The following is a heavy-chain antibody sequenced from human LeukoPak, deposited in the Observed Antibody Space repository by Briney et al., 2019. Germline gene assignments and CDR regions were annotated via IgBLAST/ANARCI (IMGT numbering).Heavy chain of an antibody. CDR1: GGSISSGSYY. D-gene: IGHD3-3*01. CDR3: ARDRTDSYYDFWSGYHTRYYYYYMDV. Sequence: PSQTLSLTCTVSGGSISSGSYYWSWIRQPAGKGLEWIGRIYTSGSTNYNPSLKSRVTISVDTSKNPFSLKLSSVTAADTAVYYCARDRTDSYYDFWSGYHTRYYYYYMDVWGKGTTVTVSS. CDR2: IYTSGST. V-gene: IGHV4-61*02. J-gene: IGHJ6*03.